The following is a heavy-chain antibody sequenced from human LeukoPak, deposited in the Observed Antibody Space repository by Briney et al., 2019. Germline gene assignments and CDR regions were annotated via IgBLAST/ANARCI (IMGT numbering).Heavy chain of an antibody. V-gene: IGHV4-59*01. CDR3: ASSGWNDAGFDY. D-gene: IGHD1-1*01. CDR2: IYYSGST. CDR1: GGSISSYY. Sequence: SETLSLTCTVFGGSISSYYWSWIRQPPGKGLEWIGYIYYSGSTNYNPSLKSRVTISVDTSKNQFSLKLSSVTAADTAVYYCASSGWNDAGFDYWGQGTLVTVSS. J-gene: IGHJ4*02.